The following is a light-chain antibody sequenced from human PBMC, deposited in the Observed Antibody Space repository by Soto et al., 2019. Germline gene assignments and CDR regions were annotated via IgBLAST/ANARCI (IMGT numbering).Light chain of an antibody. V-gene: IGKV3-20*01. J-gene: IGKJ5*01. CDR2: RTS. CDR3: QQYGSSPIT. CDR1: QSVSSNY. Sequence: EIVLTQSPGTLSLSPGERGTLSCRASQSVSSNYLAWYQQKPGQAPRLLIYRTSTRPAAIPDRFSGSGSGTDFTLTISILEPEDFAVYYCQQYGSSPITFGQWTRLEIK.